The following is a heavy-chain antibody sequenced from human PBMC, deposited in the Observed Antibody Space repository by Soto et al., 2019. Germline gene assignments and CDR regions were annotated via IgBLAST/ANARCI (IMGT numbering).Heavy chain of an antibody. J-gene: IGHJ4*02. CDR1: GGSISSYY. CDR2: IYYSEST. V-gene: IGHV4-59*01. CDR3: ARAAEMYASGWYYFDY. D-gene: IGHD6-19*01. Sequence: QVQLQESGPGLVKPSETLSLTCTVSGGSISSYYWSWIRQPPGKGLEWIGFIYYSESTNSNPSLQSRAIISVDTSKNQFSLRLTSVTAADPAVYYWARAAEMYASGWYYFDYWGQGTLVTVSS.